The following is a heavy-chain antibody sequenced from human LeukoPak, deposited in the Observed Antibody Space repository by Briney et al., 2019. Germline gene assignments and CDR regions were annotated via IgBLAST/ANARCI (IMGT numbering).Heavy chain of an antibody. CDR1: GGSISSGGFY. CDR3: ARGEGGYSSSWYTVVAFDI. J-gene: IGHJ3*02. Sequence: PSETLSLTCSVSGGSISSGGFYWSWIRQHPGKGLDWIGYIHYTGTTYYNPSLKSRVIISVDRSKNQFSLKLTSVTAADTAVYFCARGEGGYSSSWYTVVAFDIWGQGTMVTVSS. D-gene: IGHD6-13*01. V-gene: IGHV4-31*03. CDR2: IHYTGTT.